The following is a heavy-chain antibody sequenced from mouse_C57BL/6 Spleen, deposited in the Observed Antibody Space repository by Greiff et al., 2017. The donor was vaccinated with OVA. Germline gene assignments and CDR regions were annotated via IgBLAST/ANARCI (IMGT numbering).Heavy chain of an antibody. Sequence: VKLVESGAELARPGASVKLSCKASGYTFTSYGISWVKQRTGQGLEWIGEIYPRSGNTYYNEKFKGKATLTADKSSSTAYMELRSLTSEDSAVYFCARELGRYFDVWGTGTTVTVSS. J-gene: IGHJ1*03. D-gene: IGHD4-1*01. CDR3: ARELGRYFDV. CDR2: IYPRSGNT. V-gene: IGHV1-81*01. CDR1: GYTFTSYG.